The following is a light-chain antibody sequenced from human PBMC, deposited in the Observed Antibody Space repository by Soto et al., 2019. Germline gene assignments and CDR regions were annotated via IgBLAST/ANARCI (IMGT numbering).Light chain of an antibody. CDR3: SSYAGSNNLGV. V-gene: IGLV2-8*01. Sequence: SALTQPPSASGSPGQSVTISCTGTSSDIGGYNYVSWYQHHPGKAPKVMIYEVSKRPSGVPDRFSGSTSGNTASLTVSGLQPEDEADYYCSSYAGSNNLGVFGGGTKLTVL. CDR2: EVS. J-gene: IGLJ3*02. CDR1: SSDIGGYNY.